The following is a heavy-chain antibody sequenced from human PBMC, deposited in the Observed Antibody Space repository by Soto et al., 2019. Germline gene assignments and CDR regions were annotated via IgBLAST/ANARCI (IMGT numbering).Heavy chain of an antibody. D-gene: IGHD2-8*01. CDR3: VRHSLCNTGQCYGGYSMDV. CDR1: GGSFSTYH. Sequence: QVQLQESGPGLVKPSETLSLTCTVSGGSFSTYHWSWIRQPPGRGLEWIGYIYYSGTTKYNPSLKSRVTISMDTSKKQFSLKRSSVTAADKAVYYCVRHSLCNTGQCYGGYSMDVWGKGTTVTVSS. V-gene: IGHV4-59*08. CDR2: IYYSGTT. J-gene: IGHJ6*03.